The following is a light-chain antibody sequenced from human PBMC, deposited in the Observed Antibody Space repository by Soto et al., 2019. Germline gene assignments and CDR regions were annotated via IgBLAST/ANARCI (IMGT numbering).Light chain of an antibody. V-gene: IGKV3D-15*01. J-gene: IGKJ1*01. CDR2: DTS. Sequence: EIVLTQSPGTLSLSSGERATLSCRASESLNMRYLAWYQQKPGQAPRLLIYDTSTRATGIPARFSGSGSGTEFTLTISSLQSEDFAVYYCQQYNHWPRWTLGQGTKVDIK. CDR1: ESLNMRY. CDR3: QQYNHWPRWT.